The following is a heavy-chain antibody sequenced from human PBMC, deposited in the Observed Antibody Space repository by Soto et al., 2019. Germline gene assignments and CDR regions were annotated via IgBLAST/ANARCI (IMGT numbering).Heavy chain of an antibody. CDR2: MNPNSGNT. Sequence: QVQLVQSGAEVKKPGASVKVSCKASGYTFTSYDINWVRQATGQGLEWMGWMNPNSGNTGYAQKFQGRVTMTRNTSRSTAYMELSSLRSEDTAMYYCARGINYYGSGDDAFDIWGQGTMVTVSS. D-gene: IGHD3-10*01. J-gene: IGHJ3*02. V-gene: IGHV1-8*01. CDR3: ARGINYYGSGDDAFDI. CDR1: GYTFTSYD.